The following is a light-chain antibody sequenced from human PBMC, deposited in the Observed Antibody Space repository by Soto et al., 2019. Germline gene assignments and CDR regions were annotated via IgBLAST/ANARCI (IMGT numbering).Light chain of an antibody. CDR1: QSISSW. J-gene: IGKJ3*01. CDR3: QQYNSYLYST. CDR2: KAS. Sequence: DIQMTQSPSTLSASVGDRVTITCRASQSISSWLAWYQQKPGKAPKLLIYKASSLESGVPSRFSGSGSGTEFTLTISSLQPDDVASYYCQQYNSYLYSTFGPGTKVDIK. V-gene: IGKV1-5*03.